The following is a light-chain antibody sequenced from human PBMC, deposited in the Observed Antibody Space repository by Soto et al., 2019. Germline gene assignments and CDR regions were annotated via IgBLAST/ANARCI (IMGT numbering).Light chain of an antibody. CDR3: QTWGTGSVV. Sequence: QLVLTQSPSASASLAASVKLTCTLSSGHSSYAIAWHQQQPEKGPRYLMKLNSDGSHSKGDGIPDRFSGSSSGAERYLTISSLQSGDEADYYCQTWGTGSVVFGGGTTLNVL. V-gene: IGLV4-69*01. J-gene: IGLJ2*01. CDR2: LNSDGSH. CDR1: SGHSSYA.